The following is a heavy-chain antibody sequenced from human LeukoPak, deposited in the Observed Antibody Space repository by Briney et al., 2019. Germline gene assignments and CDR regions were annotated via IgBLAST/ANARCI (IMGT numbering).Heavy chain of an antibody. D-gene: IGHD6-13*01. CDR2: IYYSGST. V-gene: IGHV4-39*02. CDR3: ARDRQLVRSGFDY. Sequence: SETLSLTCTVSGGSISSSSYYWGWIRQPPGKGLEWIGSIYYSGSTYYNPSLKSRVTISVDTSKNQFSLKLSSVTAADTAVYYCARDRQLVRSGFDYWGQGTLVTVSS. J-gene: IGHJ4*02. CDR1: GGSISSSSYY.